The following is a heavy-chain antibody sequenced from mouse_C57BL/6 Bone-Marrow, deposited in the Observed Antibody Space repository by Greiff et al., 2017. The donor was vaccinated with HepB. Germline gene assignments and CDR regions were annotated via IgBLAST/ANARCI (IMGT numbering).Heavy chain of an antibody. CDR1: GYTFTSYG. J-gene: IGHJ4*01. Sequence: VQLQQSGAELARPGASVKLSCKASGYTFTSYGISWVKQRTGQGLEWIGEIYPRSGNTYYNEKFKGKATLTADKSSSTAYMELRSLTSEDSAVYFCASSPSIYYYGSSYFYYAMGYWGRGTSVTVSS. D-gene: IGHD1-1*01. V-gene: IGHV1-81*01. CDR3: ASSPSIYYYGSSYFYYAMGY. CDR2: IYPRSGNT.